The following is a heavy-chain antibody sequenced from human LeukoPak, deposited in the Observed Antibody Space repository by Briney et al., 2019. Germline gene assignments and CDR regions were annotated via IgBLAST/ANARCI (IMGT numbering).Heavy chain of an antibody. CDR2: ISGSGGST. V-gene: IGHV3-23*01. CDR3: AKDGYYDFWSGYYYYYYYYMDV. Sequence: GGSLRLSCAASGFTFSSYAMSWVRQAPGKGLEWVSAISGSGGSTYYADSVKGRFTISRVNSKNTLYLQMNSLRAEDTAVYYCAKDGYYDFWSGYYYYYYYYMDVWGKGTTVTVSS. D-gene: IGHD3-3*01. J-gene: IGHJ6*03. CDR1: GFTFSSYA.